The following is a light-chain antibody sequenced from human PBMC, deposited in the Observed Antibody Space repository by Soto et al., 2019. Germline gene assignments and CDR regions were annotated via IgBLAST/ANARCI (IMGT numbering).Light chain of an antibody. CDR2: GAS. CDR3: QHYTDSPLT. V-gene: IGKV3-20*01. J-gene: IGKJ1*01. CDR1: QRVTTNY. Sequence: EIVLTQSPGTLSLSPGERATLSCRASQRVTTNYLAWYQQKPGQAPRLLIYGASIRATGIPDRFSGSGSGTDLSLTITRLEPEDFAVYFCQHYTDSPLTFGQGTKVE.